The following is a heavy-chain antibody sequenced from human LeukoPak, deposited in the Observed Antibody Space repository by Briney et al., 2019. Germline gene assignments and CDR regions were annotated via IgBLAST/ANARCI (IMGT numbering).Heavy chain of an antibody. J-gene: IGHJ5*02. CDR1: GGSISSSNW. CDR2: IYHTGSS. D-gene: IGHD6-19*01. V-gene: IGHV4-4*02. CDR3: ARGGTTVAGTFWFDP. Sequence: SEALSLTCAVSGGSISSSNWWSWVRQPPGKGLEWIGEIYHTGSSNYNPSLKSRVTISVDKSKSQFSLKLSSVTAADTAVYYCARGGTTVAGTFWFDPWGQGSLVTVSS.